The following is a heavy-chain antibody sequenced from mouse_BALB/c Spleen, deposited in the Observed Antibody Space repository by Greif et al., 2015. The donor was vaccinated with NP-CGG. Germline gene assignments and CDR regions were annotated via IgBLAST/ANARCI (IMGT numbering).Heavy chain of an antibody. CDR2: INSDGGST. J-gene: IGHJ3*01. Sequence: EVQLVESGGGLVQPGEPLKLSRESNEYEFPSHDMSWVRKTPEKRLELVAAINSDGGSTYYPDTMERRFIISRDNTKKTLYLQMSSLRSEDTALYYCARHGDGYYVGWFAYWGQGTLVTVSA. V-gene: IGHV5-2*01. CDR3: ARHGDGYYVGWFAY. D-gene: IGHD2-3*01. CDR1: EYEFPSHD.